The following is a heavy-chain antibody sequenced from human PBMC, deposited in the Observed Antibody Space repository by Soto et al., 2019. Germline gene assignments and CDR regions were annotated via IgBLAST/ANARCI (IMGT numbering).Heavy chain of an antibody. CDR1: GFIFSNYA. V-gene: IGHV3-23*01. CDR3: ARDERIAVAGTDT. J-gene: IGHJ5*02. Sequence: EVQLLESGGGLVQPGGSLRLSCEASGFIFSNYAMTWVRQAAGKGLEWVSSISGPGGSTYYADSVQGRFTISRDNSKNTLFLQMHSLRADDTALYSCARDERIAVAGTDTWGQGILVTVTS. D-gene: IGHD6-19*01. CDR2: ISGPGGST.